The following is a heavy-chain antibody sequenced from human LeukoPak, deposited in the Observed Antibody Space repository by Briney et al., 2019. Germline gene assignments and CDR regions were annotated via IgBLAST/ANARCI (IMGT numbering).Heavy chain of an antibody. CDR2: ISSGSSYI. V-gene: IGHV3-21*01. CDR1: GFTFSNYS. D-gene: IGHD3-10*01. J-gene: IGHJ4*02. Sequence: KPGGSLRLSRAASGFTFSNYSMNWVRQAPGKGLEWVSSISSGSSYIYYAESMEGRFTISRDNAKNSLYLQMNSLRAEDTAVYYCARDDSGSFDYWGQGTLVTVSS. CDR3: ARDDSGSFDY.